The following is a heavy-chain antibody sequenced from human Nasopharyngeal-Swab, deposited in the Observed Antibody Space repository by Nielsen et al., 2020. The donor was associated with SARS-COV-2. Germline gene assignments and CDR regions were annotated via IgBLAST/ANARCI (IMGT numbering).Heavy chain of an antibody. J-gene: IGHJ5*02. CDR3: ARPLSRDSTWTTEANWFDP. Sequence: GGSLRLSCAASGFTFSSYSMSWLRQAPGKGLEWVSTITGNGDTTYYADSVKGRFTISRDNSENKVYLQMNSLRAEDTALYHCARPLSRDSTWTTEANWFDPWGQGTLVTVSS. D-gene: IGHD6-13*01. CDR2: ITGNGDTT. V-gene: IGHV3-23*01. CDR1: GFTFSSYS.